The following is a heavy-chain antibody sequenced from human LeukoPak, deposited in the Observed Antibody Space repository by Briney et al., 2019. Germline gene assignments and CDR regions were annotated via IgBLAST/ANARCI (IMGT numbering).Heavy chain of an antibody. Sequence: GGSLRLSCAASGFTSGLTFDDYGMNWVRQVPGKGLEWVSGISRDGGRTGYADSVQGRFTISRDNSRNSLHLQMNSLRVEDTAFYYCVKDSNYDFWSGYYKGFDNWGQGTLVTVSS. V-gene: IGHV3-20*04. CDR1: GFTSGLTFDDYG. D-gene: IGHD3-3*01. J-gene: IGHJ4*02. CDR3: VKDSNYDFWSGYYKGFDN. CDR2: ISRDGGRT.